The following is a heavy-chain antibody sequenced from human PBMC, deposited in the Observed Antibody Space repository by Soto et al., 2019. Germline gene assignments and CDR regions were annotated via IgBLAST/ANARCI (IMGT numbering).Heavy chain of an antibody. CDR3: AKEVGDFWSGYRNWFDP. V-gene: IGHV3-30*18. D-gene: IGHD3-3*01. CDR2: ISYDGSNK. J-gene: IGHJ5*02. Sequence: QVQLVESGGGVVQPGRSLRLSCAASGFTFSSYGMHWVRQAPGKGLEWVAVISYDGSNKYYADSVKGRFTISRDNSKKTLYLQMNSLRAEDTAVYYCAKEVGDFWSGYRNWFDPWGQGTLVTVSS. CDR1: GFTFSSYG.